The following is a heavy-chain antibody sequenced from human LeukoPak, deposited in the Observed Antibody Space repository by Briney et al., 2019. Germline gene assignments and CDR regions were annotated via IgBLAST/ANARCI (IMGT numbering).Heavy chain of an antibody. CDR1: GFTFSSYA. V-gene: IGHV3-23*01. D-gene: IGHD2/OR15-2a*01. J-gene: IGHJ4*02. CDR2: TVGNGGST. CDR3: ARNEYETLDY. Sequence: PGGSLRLSCAASGFTFSSYAMSWARQAPGKGLEWVSATVGNGGSTYYADSVKGRFTISRDNSKNTLYLQMNSLRAEDTALYYCARNEYETLDYWGQGTLVTVSS.